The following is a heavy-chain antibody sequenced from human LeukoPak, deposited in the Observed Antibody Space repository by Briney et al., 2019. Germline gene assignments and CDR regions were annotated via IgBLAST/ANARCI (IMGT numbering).Heavy chain of an antibody. CDR1: GFTVSSNY. V-gene: IGHV3-53*01. J-gene: IGHJ4*02. Sequence: GGSLRLSCAASGFTVSSNYMSWVRQAPGKGLEWVSVIYSGGSTYYADSVKGRFTISRDNSKNTLYLQMNSLGAEDTAVYYCAKVLTWPLVTFDYWGQGTLVTVSS. D-gene: IGHD2-21*02. CDR3: AKVLTWPLVTFDY. CDR2: IYSGGST.